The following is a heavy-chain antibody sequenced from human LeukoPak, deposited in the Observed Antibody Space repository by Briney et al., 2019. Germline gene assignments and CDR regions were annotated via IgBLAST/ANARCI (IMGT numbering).Heavy chain of an antibody. CDR3: ARDVAVAGNWFDP. CDR1: GGSFSGYY. D-gene: IGHD6-19*01. CDR2: IYYSGST. Sequence: SETLSLTCAVYGGSFSGYYWSWIRQPPGKGLEWIGYIYYSGSTNYNPSLKSRVTISVDTSKNQFSLKLSSVTAADTAVYYCARDVAVAGNWFDPWGQGTLVTVSS. V-gene: IGHV4-59*01. J-gene: IGHJ5*02.